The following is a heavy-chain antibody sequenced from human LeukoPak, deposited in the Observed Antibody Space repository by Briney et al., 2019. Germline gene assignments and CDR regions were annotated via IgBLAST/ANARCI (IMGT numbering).Heavy chain of an antibody. CDR2: IYHSGST. CDR1: GYSISSGYY. D-gene: IGHD3-10*01. CDR3: AREPPAGYYGSMSSRDY. Sequence: SETLSLTCTASGYSISSGYYWGWIRQPPGKGLEWIGSIYHSGSTYYNPSLKSRVTISVDTSKNQFSLKLSSVTAADAAVYYCAREPPAGYYGSMSSRDYWGQGTLVTVSS. V-gene: IGHV4-38-2*02. J-gene: IGHJ4*02.